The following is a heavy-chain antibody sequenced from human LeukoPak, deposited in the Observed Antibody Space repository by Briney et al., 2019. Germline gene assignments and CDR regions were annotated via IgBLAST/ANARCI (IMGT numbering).Heavy chain of an antibody. CDR1: GFTFSRYD. V-gene: IGHV3-13*01. J-gene: IGHJ3*02. CDR3: VRAPPGRCSDGFCYSDTLDI. CDR2: IGTAGDT. D-gene: IGHD2-15*01. Sequence: GGSLRLSCGAYGFTFSRYDMHWVRQATGRGLEWVSYIGTAGDTYYVDSAKGRFTISRENAGNSLSLHMNSLRVGDTAVYYCVRAPPGRCSDGFCYSDTLDIWGRGTKVTVSS.